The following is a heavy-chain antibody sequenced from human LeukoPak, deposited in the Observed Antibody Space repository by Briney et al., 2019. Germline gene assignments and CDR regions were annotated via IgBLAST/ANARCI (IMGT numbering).Heavy chain of an antibody. Sequence: SQTLSLTCAISGDSVSSNSAAWNWIRQSPSRGLEWLGRTYYRSKWYNDYAVSVKSRITINPDTSKNQLSLQLNSVTPEDTAVYYCARDAPYYYDSSGYYEDLHDAFDIWGQGTMVTVSS. CDR1: GDSVSSNSAA. V-gene: IGHV6-1*01. J-gene: IGHJ3*02. CDR2: TYYRSKWYN. D-gene: IGHD3-22*01. CDR3: ARDAPYYYDSSGYYEDLHDAFDI.